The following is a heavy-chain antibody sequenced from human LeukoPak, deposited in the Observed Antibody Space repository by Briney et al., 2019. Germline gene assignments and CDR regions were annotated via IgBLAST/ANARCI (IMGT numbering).Heavy chain of an antibody. CDR2: ISGSGGST. J-gene: IGHJ4*02. CDR3: AKLFTYYNFWSGYLDY. Sequence: PGGSLRLSCAASGFTFSSYAMSWVRQAPGKGLEWVSAISGSGGSTYYADSVKGRFTISRDNSKNTLYLQMNSLRAEDTAVYYCAKLFTYYNFWSGYLDYWGQGTLVTVSS. D-gene: IGHD3-3*01. CDR1: GFTFSSYA. V-gene: IGHV3-23*01.